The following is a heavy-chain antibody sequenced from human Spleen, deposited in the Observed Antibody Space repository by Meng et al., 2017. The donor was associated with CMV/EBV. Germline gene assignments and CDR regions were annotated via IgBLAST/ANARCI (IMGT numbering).Heavy chain of an antibody. D-gene: IGHD6-19*01. CDR1: GGTFSNYA. Sequence: SVKVSCKASGGTFSNYAITWVRQVPGQGLEWMGGIIPIFGTANYAQKFQGRVTITTDKSTNTVYMELSSLRFEDTAVYYCARDTLAVAATSWFDPWGQGTLVTVSS. J-gene: IGHJ5*02. V-gene: IGHV1-69*05. CDR2: IIPIFGTA. CDR3: ARDTLAVAATSWFDP.